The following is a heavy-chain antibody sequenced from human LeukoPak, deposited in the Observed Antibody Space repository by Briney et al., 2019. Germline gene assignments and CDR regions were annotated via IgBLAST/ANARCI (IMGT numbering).Heavy chain of an antibody. D-gene: IGHD3-22*01. V-gene: IGHV1-46*01. Sequence: GASVKVSCKASGYTFTSYYMHWVRQAPRQGVERMGIINPSGGSTSYAQKFQGRVTMTRDTSTSTVYMELSSLRSEDTAVYYCARGSSGYYQLDYWGQGTLVTVSS. CDR3: ARGSSGYYQLDY. J-gene: IGHJ4*02. CDR2: INPSGGST. CDR1: GYTFTSYY.